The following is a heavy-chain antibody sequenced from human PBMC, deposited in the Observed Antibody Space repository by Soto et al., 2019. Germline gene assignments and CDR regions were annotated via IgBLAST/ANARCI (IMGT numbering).Heavy chain of an antibody. Sequence: QVQLQESGPGLVKPSETLTLTCTVSGHSLSSGGYYWSWIRQHPGKGLEWVGYIYFTGSTLYNPSLKSRLAISVDTSKNQLSLKLSSVTAADTAVYYCERDWESSGWPHWGQGVLVTVSS. J-gene: IGHJ4*02. V-gene: IGHV4-31*03. CDR1: GHSLSSGGYY. CDR3: ERDWESSGWPH. CDR2: IYFTGST. D-gene: IGHD6-19*01.